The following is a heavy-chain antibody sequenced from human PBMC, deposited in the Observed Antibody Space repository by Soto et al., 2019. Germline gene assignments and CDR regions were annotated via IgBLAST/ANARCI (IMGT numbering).Heavy chain of an antibody. D-gene: IGHD3-22*01. V-gene: IGHV1-3*01. CDR3: ARDWTHYDSSGPGDY. CDR1: GYTFTIYP. Sequence: GASVKFSCKASGYTFTIYPMHWVRQAPGQGLEWMGWINAGNGDTKYSQKFQGRVTITRDTSASTAYMELSSLRSEDTAVYYCARDWTHYDSSGPGDYWGQGTLVTVSS. CDR2: INAGNGDT. J-gene: IGHJ4*02.